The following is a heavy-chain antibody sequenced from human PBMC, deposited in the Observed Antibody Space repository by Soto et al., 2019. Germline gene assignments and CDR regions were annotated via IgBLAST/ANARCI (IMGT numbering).Heavy chain of an antibody. J-gene: IGHJ4*02. V-gene: IGHV3-23*01. CDR2: ISGSDGKT. CDR1: GFSFASFA. D-gene: IGHD3-3*01. CDR3: AKWSYLDY. Sequence: AGGSLRLSCTTSGFSFASFAMTWVRQAPGKGLEWVATISGSDGKTYYADSVKGRFSISRDTSRNTLYLQMNSLRADDTAIYYCAKWSYLDYRGQGTRVTVSS.